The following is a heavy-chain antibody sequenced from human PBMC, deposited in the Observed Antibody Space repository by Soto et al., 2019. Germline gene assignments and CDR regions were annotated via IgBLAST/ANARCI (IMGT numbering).Heavy chain of an antibody. CDR3: ARAGGYSRTPPNPSAYDMDV. CDR2: ISSFSNYM. J-gene: IGHJ6*02. Sequence: EVQLVESGGGLVKPGGSLRLSCAVSGFTFNSYSMNWVRQAPGKGLEWVSSISSFSNYMYYTDSVKGRFTISRDNARNSMYLQMNSLRAEDTAVYYCARAGGYSRTPPNPSAYDMDVWGQGTTVTVSS. CDR1: GFTFNSYS. V-gene: IGHV3-21*01. D-gene: IGHD6-13*01.